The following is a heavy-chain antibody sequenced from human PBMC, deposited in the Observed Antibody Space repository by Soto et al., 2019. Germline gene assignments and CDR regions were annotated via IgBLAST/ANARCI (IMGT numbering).Heavy chain of an antibody. CDR3: ARSQYSSSWYSYYYYYYGMDV. CDR2: IIPIFGTA. J-gene: IGHJ6*02. V-gene: IGHV1-69*13. D-gene: IGHD6-13*01. Sequence: SVKVSCKASGGTFSIYAISWVRQAPGQGLEWMGGIIPIFGTANYAQKFQGRVTITADESTSTAYMELSSLRSEDTAVYYCARSQYSSSWYSYYYYYYGMDVWGQGTTVTVSS. CDR1: GGTFSIYA.